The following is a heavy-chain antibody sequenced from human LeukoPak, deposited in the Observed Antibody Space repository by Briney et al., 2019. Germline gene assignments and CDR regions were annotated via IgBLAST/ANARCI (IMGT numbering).Heavy chain of an antibody. D-gene: IGHD1-26*01. V-gene: IGHV3-11*04. CDR3: AREGYRGSNMDV. CDR2: ISHSGSTI. J-gene: IGHJ6*03. CDR1: GYRFSDYY. Sequence: KTGGSLRLSCAASGYRFSDYYMSWIRQAPEKGLEWLSYISHSGSTIYYADSVKGRFTVSRDNAKSSLYLQMNNLRAEDTALYYCAREGYRGSNMDVWGKGTTVTVSS.